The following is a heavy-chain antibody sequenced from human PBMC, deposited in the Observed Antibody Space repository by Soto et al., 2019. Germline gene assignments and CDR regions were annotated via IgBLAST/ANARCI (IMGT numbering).Heavy chain of an antibody. CDR2: ISGSGGST. D-gene: IGHD4-17*01. Sequence: GGSLRLSCAASGFTFSSYAMSWVRQAPGKGLEWVSAISGSGGSTYYADSVKGRFTISRDNSKNTLYLQMNSLRAEDTAVYYCAKDLIPDYGDYYYFDYWGQGTLVTVSS. CDR3: AKDLIPDYGDYYYFDY. V-gene: IGHV3-23*01. CDR1: GFTFSSYA. J-gene: IGHJ4*02.